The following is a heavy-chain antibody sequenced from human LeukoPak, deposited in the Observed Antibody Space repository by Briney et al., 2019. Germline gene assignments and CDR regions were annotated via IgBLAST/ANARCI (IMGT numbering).Heavy chain of an antibody. D-gene: IGHD3-22*01. CDR2: ISGYNGNT. CDR3: ARALTGGYIRQNPFDY. CDR1: GYTFTSDG. V-gene: IGHV1-18*01. Sequence: GASVRVSCKASGYTFTSDGISWVRQAPGQGLEWMGGISGYNGNTNYAQNRQGRVTMTTDTSTSTVYMELRSLRSDATAVYYCARALTGGYIRQNPFDYWGQGTLVTVSS. J-gene: IGHJ4*02.